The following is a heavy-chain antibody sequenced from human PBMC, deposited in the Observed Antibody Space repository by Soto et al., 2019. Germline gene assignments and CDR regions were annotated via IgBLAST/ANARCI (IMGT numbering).Heavy chain of an antibody. CDR1: GYTFTSYG. D-gene: IGHD2-21*02. V-gene: IGHV1-18*01. J-gene: IGHJ6*02. CDR3: AREGDVPYYYSGMDV. CDR2: ISGYNGKT. Sequence: QVQLVQSGGEVRKPGASVTVSCKASGYTFTSYGISWVRQAPGQGLEWVGWISGYNGKTNYAKKVQDRVTMTTDTSTSIVYLELRRLIFDDTAVYYCAREGDVPYYYSGMDVWGQGTTVTVSS.